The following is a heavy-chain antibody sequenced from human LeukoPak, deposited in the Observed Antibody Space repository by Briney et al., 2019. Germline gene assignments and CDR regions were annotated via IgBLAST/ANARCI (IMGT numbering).Heavy chain of an antibody. CDR3: ASRSSIWSGYQDTLYYFDS. V-gene: IGHV4-59*01. D-gene: IGHD3-3*01. Sequence: PSETLSLTCTVSGGSISGYYWSWIRQPPGKGLEWIGYISYSGSTNYNPSLKSRVTISVDTSKNQFSLKLSSVTAADTAVYYCASRSSIWSGYQDTLYYFDSWGQGTLVTVSS. J-gene: IGHJ4*02. CDR1: GGSISGYY. CDR2: ISYSGST.